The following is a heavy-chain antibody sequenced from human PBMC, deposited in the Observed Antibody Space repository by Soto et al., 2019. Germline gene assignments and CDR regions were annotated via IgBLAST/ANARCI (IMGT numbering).Heavy chain of an antibody. CDR1: RFTFSSYA. J-gene: IGHJ6*02. D-gene: IGHD2-2*01. V-gene: IGHV3-23*01. CDR2: ISGSGGST. Sequence: PGGSLRLSCAASRFTFSSYAMSWVRQAPGKGLEWVSAISGSGGSTYYADSVKGRFTISRDNSKNTLYLQMNSLRAEDTAVYYCANVVVPAALAPRMDVWGQGTTVTVS. CDR3: ANVVVPAALAPRMDV.